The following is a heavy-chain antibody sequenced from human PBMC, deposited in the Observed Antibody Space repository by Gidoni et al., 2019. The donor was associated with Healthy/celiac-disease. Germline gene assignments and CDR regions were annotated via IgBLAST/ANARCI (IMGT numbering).Heavy chain of an antibody. J-gene: IGHJ4*02. CDR1: GFTFDDYA. CDR2: ISWDGGST. Sequence: EVPLVESGGVVVQPGGSLRLSCATSGFTFDDYAMHWVRQAPGKGLEWVSLISWDGGSTYYADSVKGRFIISRDNSKNFLYLQMNSLRAEDTALYYCAKEGGGSGYYFDYWGQGTLVTVSS. V-gene: IGHV3-43D*03. D-gene: IGHD2-15*01. CDR3: AKEGGGSGYYFDY.